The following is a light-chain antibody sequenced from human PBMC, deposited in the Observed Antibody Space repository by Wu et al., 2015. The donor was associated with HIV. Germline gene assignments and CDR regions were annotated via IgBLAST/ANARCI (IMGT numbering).Light chain of an antibody. J-gene: IGKJ2*03. CDR3: QQRSNWPYS. Sequence: EIVLTQSPATLSLSPGERATLSCRASQSVSSSYLSWYQQKPGQAPRLLIYGASTRATGIPARFSGSGSGTDFTLTISSLEPEDFAVYYCQQRSNWPYSFGQGTKLEIK. V-gene: IGKV3D-20*02. CDR2: GAS. CDR1: QSVSSSY.